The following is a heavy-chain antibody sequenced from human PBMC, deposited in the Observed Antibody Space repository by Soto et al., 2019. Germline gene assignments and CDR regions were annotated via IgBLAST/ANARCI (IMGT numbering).Heavy chain of an antibody. Sequence: QVQLVQSGAEVKKPGSSVKVSCIASGGTFRTTAINWVRLAPGQGLEWMGGIIPTFGATNYAQHFQGRVTITADKSTGTAYMKLSSLRSEDTGVYFCASDSRGYDAVDIWGQGTMVTVSS. V-gene: IGHV1-69*14. CDR2: IIPTFGAT. CDR1: GGTFRTTA. J-gene: IGHJ3*02. D-gene: IGHD3-22*01. CDR3: ASDSRGYDAVDI.